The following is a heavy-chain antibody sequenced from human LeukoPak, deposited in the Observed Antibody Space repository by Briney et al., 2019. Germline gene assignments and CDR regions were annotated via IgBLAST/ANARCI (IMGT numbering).Heavy chain of an antibody. D-gene: IGHD4-17*01. V-gene: IGHV1-2*02. Sequence: MGWINPNSGGTNYAQKFQGRVTMTRDTSISTAYMELSRLRSDDTAVYYCARDYGDNDFDYWGQGTLVTVSS. J-gene: IGHJ4*02. CDR3: ARDYGDNDFDY. CDR2: INPNSGGT.